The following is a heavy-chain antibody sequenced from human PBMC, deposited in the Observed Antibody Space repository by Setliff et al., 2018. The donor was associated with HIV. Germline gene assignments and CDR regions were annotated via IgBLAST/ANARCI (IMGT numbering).Heavy chain of an antibody. J-gene: IGHJ5*02. CDR1: GDSISSGSYF. CDR3: ARYRSKLDWFDP. D-gene: IGHD1-26*01. CDR2: VHYSGAA. V-gene: IGHV4-39*01. Sequence: TLSLTCSVSGDSISSGSYFWGWIRQPPGKGLEWIGIVHYSGAAYYNPSPKSRVTISVDTSQNQFSLKLRSVTAADTAVYYCARYRSKLDWFDPWGQGTLVTVSS.